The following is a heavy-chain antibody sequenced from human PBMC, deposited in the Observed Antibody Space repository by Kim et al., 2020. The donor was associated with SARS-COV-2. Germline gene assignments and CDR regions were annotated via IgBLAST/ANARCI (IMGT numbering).Heavy chain of an antibody. CDR1: GGSISSYY. CDR2: IYYSGST. V-gene: IGHV4-59*01. J-gene: IGHJ5*02. Sequence: SETLSLTCTVSGGSISSYYWSWIRQPPGKGLEWIGYIYYSGSTNYNPSLKSRVTISVATSKNQFSLKLSSVTAADTAVYYCARSSTSGYSSSWYGLRRFDPWGQGTLVTVSS. CDR3: ARSSTSGYSSSWYGLRRFDP. D-gene: IGHD6-13*01.